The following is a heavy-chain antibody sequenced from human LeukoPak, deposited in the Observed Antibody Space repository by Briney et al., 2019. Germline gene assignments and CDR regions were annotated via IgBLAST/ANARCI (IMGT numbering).Heavy chain of an antibody. J-gene: IGHJ4*02. D-gene: IGHD3-22*01. Sequence: SETLSLTCAVYGGSFSGYYWSWIRQPPGKGLEWIGEINHSGSTNYNPSLKSRVTISVDTSKNQFSLKLSSVTAADTAVYYCAIQYYYDSSGYYYFDYWGQGTLVTVSS. V-gene: IGHV4-34*01. CDR3: AIQYYYDSSGYYYFDY. CDR2: INHSGST. CDR1: GGSFSGYY.